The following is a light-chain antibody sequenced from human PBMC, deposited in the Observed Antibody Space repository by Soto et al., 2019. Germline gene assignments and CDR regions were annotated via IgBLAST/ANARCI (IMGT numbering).Light chain of an antibody. Sequence: AIRMTQSPSSLSASTGDRVTITCRASQGISSYLAWYQQKPGKAPKLLIYAASTLQSGVPSRFSGSASGTEFTLTISCLQPEDFATYYCLQIDDYPLTFGGGTKVDIK. CDR3: LQIDDYPLT. J-gene: IGKJ4*01. V-gene: IGKV1-8*01. CDR2: AAS. CDR1: QGISSY.